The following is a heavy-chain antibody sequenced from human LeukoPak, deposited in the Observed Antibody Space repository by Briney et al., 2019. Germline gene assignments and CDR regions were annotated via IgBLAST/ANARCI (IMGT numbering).Heavy chain of an antibody. CDR3: ARQEIRCSSTSCYWTGFDY. Sequence: PSETLSLTCTVSGGSISSYYWSWIRQPPGKGLEWIGYIYYSGSTNYNPSPKSRVTISVDTSKNQFSLKLSSVIAADTAVYYCARQEIRCSSTSCYWTGFDYWGQGTLVTVSS. V-gene: IGHV4-59*08. CDR1: GGSISSYY. D-gene: IGHD2-2*01. CDR2: IYYSGST. J-gene: IGHJ4*02.